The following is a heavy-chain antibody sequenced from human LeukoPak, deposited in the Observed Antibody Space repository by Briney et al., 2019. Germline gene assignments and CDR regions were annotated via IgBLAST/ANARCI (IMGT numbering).Heavy chain of an antibody. Sequence: ASAKVSCKASGYTFTGYYMHWVRQAPGQGLEWMVWINPNSGGTNYAQKFQGRVTMTRHTSISTAYMELSRLRSDDTAVYYCARDFAGLDIAAAGTNDYWGQGTLVTVSS. D-gene: IGHD6-13*01. J-gene: IGHJ4*02. CDR1: GYTFTGYY. CDR3: ARDFAGLDIAAAGTNDY. CDR2: INPNSGGT. V-gene: IGHV1-2*02.